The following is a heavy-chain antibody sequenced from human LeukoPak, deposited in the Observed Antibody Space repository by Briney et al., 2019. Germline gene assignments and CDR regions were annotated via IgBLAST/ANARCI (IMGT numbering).Heavy chain of an antibody. J-gene: IGHJ4*02. CDR2: ISSSSNSI. V-gene: IGHV3-21*01. CDR3: AREFSVVGNFDY. D-gene: IGHD2-21*01. CDR1: GFLFSDFIDHT. Sequence: GGSLRLSCADSGFLFSDFIDHTMVWVRQAPGKGLEWVSYISSSSNSISYADSVRGRFSISRDNAQRSLYLHMNSLRDEDTAVYYCAREFSVVGNFDYWGQGTLVIVSS.